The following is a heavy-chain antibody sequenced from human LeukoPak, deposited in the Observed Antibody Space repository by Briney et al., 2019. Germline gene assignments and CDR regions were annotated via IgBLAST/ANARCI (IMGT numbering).Heavy chain of an antibody. J-gene: IGHJ4*02. Sequence: GGSLRLSCAASGFTFSSYWMSWVRQAPGKGLEWVANIKQDGSEKYYVDSVKGRFTISRDDAKNSLYLQMNSLRAEDTAVYYCARDHPEGYLDYWGQGTLVTVSS. V-gene: IGHV3-7*01. CDR3: ARDHPEGYLDY. CDR2: IKQDGSEK. CDR1: GFTFSSYW.